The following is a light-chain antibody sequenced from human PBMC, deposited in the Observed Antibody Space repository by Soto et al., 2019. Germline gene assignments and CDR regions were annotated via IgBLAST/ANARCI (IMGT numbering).Light chain of an antibody. CDR2: DAS. CDR1: QSVGSD. Sequence: EIIMTQSPATLSVSPGERATLSCRASQSVGSDLAWYQQKPGQAPRLLIYDASTRATGIPARFSGSGSGTEFTLTISSLQSEDFAVYYCQHYNNWPPYTFGQGTKLEIK. J-gene: IGKJ2*01. V-gene: IGKV3-15*01. CDR3: QHYNNWPPYT.